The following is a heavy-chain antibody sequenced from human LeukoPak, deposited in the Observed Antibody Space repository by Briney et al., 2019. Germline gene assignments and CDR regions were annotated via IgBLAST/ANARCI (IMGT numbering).Heavy chain of an antibody. V-gene: IGHV3-33*01. CDR1: GFTFSSYG. D-gene: IGHD3-22*01. Sequence: PGGSLRLSCAASGFTFSSYGMPWVRQAPGKGLEWVAVIWYDGSNKYYADSVKGRFTISRDNSKNTLYLQMNSLRAEDTAVYYCARGGQDSSGYYYVNYFDYWGQGTLVTVSS. CDR2: IWYDGSNK. J-gene: IGHJ4*02. CDR3: ARGGQDSSGYYYVNYFDY.